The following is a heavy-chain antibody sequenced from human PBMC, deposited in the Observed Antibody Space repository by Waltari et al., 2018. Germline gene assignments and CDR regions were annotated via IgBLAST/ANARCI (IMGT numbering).Heavy chain of an antibody. D-gene: IGHD3-16*01. CDR2: IYHSGST. CDR3: ARDWPGGRAIDY. V-gene: IGHV4-38-2*02. J-gene: IGHJ4*02. CDR1: GYSISSGYY. Sequence: QVQLQESGPGLVKPSETLSLTCAVSGYSISSGYYWGWIRQPPGKGLEWIGSIYHSGSTYYNPSLKSRVTISVDTSKNQFSLKLSSVTAADTAVYYCARDWPGGRAIDYRGQGTLVTVSS.